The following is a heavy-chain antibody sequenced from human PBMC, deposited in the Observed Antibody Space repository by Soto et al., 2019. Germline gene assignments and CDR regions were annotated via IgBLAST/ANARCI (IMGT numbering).Heavy chain of an antibody. D-gene: IGHD1-1*01. V-gene: IGHV3-30*18. Sequence: AVGSLRLSCAASGFTFSNYAMHWVRQAPGKGLEWVALTSYDGNNEYYTDSVKGRFTISRDNSKNTLFLQMNSPRPEDTAVYYCAKDKGVFNWATSYFDYWGQGALVTVSS. CDR3: AKDKGVFNWATSYFDY. J-gene: IGHJ4*02. CDR2: TSYDGNNE. CDR1: GFTFSNYA.